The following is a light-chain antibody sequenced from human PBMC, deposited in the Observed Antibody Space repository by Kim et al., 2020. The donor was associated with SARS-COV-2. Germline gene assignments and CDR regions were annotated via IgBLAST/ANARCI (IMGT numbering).Light chain of an antibody. J-gene: IGLJ2*01. V-gene: IGLV2-8*01. CDR1: SSDIGGYNY. CDR3: SSYAGNNNLV. CDR2: EVS. Sequence: GQSVTISCTGTSSDIGGYNYVSWYQQHPGKAPKLMIYEVSKRPSGVPDRFSGSKSGNTASLTVSGLQAEDEADYYCSSYAGNNNLVFGGGTQLTVL.